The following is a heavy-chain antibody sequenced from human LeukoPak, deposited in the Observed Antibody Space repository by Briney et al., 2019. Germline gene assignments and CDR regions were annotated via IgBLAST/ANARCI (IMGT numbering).Heavy chain of an antibody. Sequence: SVKVSRKASGFTFTSSAMQWVRQARGQRLEWIGWIVVGSGNTNYAQKFQERVTITRDMSTSTAYMELRSLGSDDTAVYYCARGDLRYFDWLLTTGYYFDYWGQGTLVTVSS. CDR1: GFTFTSSA. V-gene: IGHV1-58*02. D-gene: IGHD3-9*01. CDR2: IVVGSGNT. CDR3: ARGDLRYFDWLLTTGYYFDY. J-gene: IGHJ4*02.